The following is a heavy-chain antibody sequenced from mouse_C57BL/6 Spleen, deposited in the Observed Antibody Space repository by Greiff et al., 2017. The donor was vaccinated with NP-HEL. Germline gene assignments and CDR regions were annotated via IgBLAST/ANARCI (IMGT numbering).Heavy chain of an antibody. V-gene: IGHV1-81*01. CDR2: IYPRSGNT. CDR1: GYTFTSYG. J-gene: IGHJ3*01. Sequence: QVQLQQSGAELARPGASVKLSCKASGYTFTSYGISWVKQRTGQGLEWIGEIYPRSGNTYYNEKFKGKATLTADKSSSKAYMELRSLTSEDSAVYFCANYYGSSGGFAYWGQGTLVTVSA. D-gene: IGHD1-1*01. CDR3: ANYYGSSGGFAY.